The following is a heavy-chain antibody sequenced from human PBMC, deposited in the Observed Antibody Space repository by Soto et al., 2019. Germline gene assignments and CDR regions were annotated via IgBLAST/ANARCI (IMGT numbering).Heavy chain of an antibody. D-gene: IGHD3-10*01. V-gene: IGHV4-30-2*01. CDR3: ARDPAPYYYGSKAGYYYGMDV. CDR1: GGSISSGGYS. Sequence: PSETLSLTCAVSGGSISSGGYSWSWIRQPPGKGLEWIGYIYHSGSTYYNPSLKSRVTISVDRSKNQFSLKLSSVTAADTAVYYCARDPAPYYYGSKAGYYYGMDVWGQGTTVTVSS. CDR2: IYHSGST. J-gene: IGHJ6*02.